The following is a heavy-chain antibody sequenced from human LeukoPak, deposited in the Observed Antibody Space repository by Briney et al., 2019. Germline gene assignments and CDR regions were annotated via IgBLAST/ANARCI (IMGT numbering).Heavy chain of an antibody. D-gene: IGHD5-12*01. CDR3: AKVGYSGYENFDY. Sequence: GGSLRLSCAASGFTFSSYAMSWVRQAPGKGLEWVSDISGSGGSTYYADSVKGRFTISRDNSKNTLYLQMNSLRAEDTAVYYCAKVGYSGYENFDYWGQGTLVTVSS. CDR2: ISGSGGST. CDR1: GFTFSSYA. J-gene: IGHJ4*02. V-gene: IGHV3-23*01.